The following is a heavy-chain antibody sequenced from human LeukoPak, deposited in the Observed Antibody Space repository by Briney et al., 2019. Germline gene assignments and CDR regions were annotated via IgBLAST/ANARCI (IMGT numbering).Heavy chain of an antibody. CDR2: INHSGST. V-gene: IGHV4-34*01. CDR1: GGSFSGYY. J-gene: IGHJ4*02. Sequence: PSETLSLTCAVYGGSFSGYYWSWIRQPPGKGLEWIGEINHSGSTNYNPSLKSRVTISVDTSKNQFSLKLSSVTAVDTAVYYCARVARRGTFRIPPIHWGQGTLVTVSS. CDR3: ARVARRGTFRIPPIH. D-gene: IGHD1-1*01.